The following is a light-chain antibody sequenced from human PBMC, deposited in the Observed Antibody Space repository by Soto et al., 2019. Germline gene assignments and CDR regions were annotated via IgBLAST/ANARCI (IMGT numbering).Light chain of an antibody. CDR3: SSYTSSSTL. CDR1: SSDVGGYKY. Sequence: QSALTQPASVSGSPGQSITISCTGTSSDVGGYKYVSWYQLHPDKAPKLMIYEVNNRPSGVSNRFSGSKSGNTASLSISGLQAEDEADYYCSSYTSSSTLFGGGTKLTVL. J-gene: IGLJ2*01. V-gene: IGLV2-14*01. CDR2: EVN.